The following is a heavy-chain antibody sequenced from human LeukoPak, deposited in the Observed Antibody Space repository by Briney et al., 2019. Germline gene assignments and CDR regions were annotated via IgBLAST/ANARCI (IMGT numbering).Heavy chain of an antibody. V-gene: IGHV3-23*01. D-gene: IGHD3-22*01. CDR2: ISSSGGSP. CDR1: GFSFSSYA. J-gene: IGHJ4*02. Sequence: GGSLRLSCAASGFSFSSYAMSWVRQAPGKGLEWVSGISSSGGSPYYADSVQGRFTISRDNSKNTLFLQMTGLRAEDTAVYYCADLGTTYYYDRSTYWGQGTLAAVSS. CDR3: ADLGTTYYYDRSTY.